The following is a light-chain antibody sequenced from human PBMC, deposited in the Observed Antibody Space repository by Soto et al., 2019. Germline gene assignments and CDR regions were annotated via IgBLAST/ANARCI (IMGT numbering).Light chain of an antibody. Sequence: QSVLTQPASVSGSPGQSITISCTGTSSDVGGYNYVSWYQQHPGKAPKLMIYDVSYRPSGVSNRFSGSKSGNTASLTISGLQAEDEADYYCSSYTRSRDVEFGGGTKVTVL. J-gene: IGLJ2*01. CDR2: DVS. V-gene: IGLV2-14*01. CDR3: SSYTRSRDVE. CDR1: SSDVGGYNY.